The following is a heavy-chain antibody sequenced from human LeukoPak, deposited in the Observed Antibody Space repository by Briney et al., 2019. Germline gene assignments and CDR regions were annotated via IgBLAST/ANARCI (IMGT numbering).Heavy chain of an antibody. D-gene: IGHD1-26*01. CDR2: FDPEDGET. V-gene: IGHV1-24*01. J-gene: IGHJ1*01. CDR3: ATVRSGSYYGEYFQH. CDR1: VSTLTELS. Sequence: ASVKVSCKVSVSTLTELSMHWVRQAPGKGLEWMGGFDPEDGETIYAQKFQGRVTMTEDTSTDTAYMELSSLRSEDTAVYYCATVRSGSYYGEYFQHWGQGTLVTVSS.